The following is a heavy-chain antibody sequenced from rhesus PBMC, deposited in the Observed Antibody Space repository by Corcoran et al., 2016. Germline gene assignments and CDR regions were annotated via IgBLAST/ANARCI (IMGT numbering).Heavy chain of an antibody. CDR3: ARVGGGSSYVGNRFDV. D-gene: IGHD4-29*01. Sequence: QVQLQESGPGLVKPSETLPLTCALPGPPISSNHSCRLPPPPGQGLEGIGRIYGSGGSTDYNPSLKSRVTISIDTSKNQFSLKLSSVTAADTAVYYCARVGGGSSYVGNRFDVWGAGVLVTVSS. CDR2: IYGSGGST. CDR1: GPPISSNH. V-gene: IGHV4S6*01. J-gene: IGHJ5-1*01.